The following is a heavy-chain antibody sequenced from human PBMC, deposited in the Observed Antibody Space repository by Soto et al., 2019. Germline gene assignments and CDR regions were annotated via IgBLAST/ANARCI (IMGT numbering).Heavy chain of an antibody. CDR3: ARASGYCPNGVCPSWVYYYGMDV. Sequence: SETLSLTCAVYGGSFSGYYWSWIRQPPGKGLEWIGEINHSGSTNYNPSLKSRVTISVDTSKNQFSLKLSSVTAADTAVYYCARASGYCPNGVCPSWVYYYGMDVWGQGTTVTVSS. D-gene: IGHD2-8*01. V-gene: IGHV4-34*01. CDR2: INHSGST. CDR1: GGSFSGYY. J-gene: IGHJ6*02.